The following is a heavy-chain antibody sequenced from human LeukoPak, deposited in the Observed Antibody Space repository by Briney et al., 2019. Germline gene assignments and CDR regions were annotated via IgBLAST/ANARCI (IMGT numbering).Heavy chain of an antibody. V-gene: IGHV1-18*03. CDR1: GYNFINYG. D-gene: IGHD3-22*01. Sequence: ASVKVSCKASGYNFINYGISWVRQAPGEGLEWMGWISAYNGNTNYAQNFQGRVIMTTETSTNTVYMELRSLTSGDMAVYYCARDQNDSSGPRPFYYYYGMDVWGQGTTVTVSS. CDR3: ARDQNDSSGPRPFYYYYGMDV. J-gene: IGHJ6*02. CDR2: ISAYNGNT.